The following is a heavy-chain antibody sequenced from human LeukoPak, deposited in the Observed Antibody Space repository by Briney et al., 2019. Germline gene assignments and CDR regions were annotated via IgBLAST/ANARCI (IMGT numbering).Heavy chain of an antibody. Sequence: GASVKVSCKASGYTFTGYYMHWVRQAPGQGLEWMGWINPNSGGTNYAQKFRGRVTMTRDTSISTAYMELSRLRSDDTAVYYCARDNPITIFGVVNFAFDIWGQGTMVTVSS. CDR2: INPNSGGT. J-gene: IGHJ3*02. CDR1: GYTFTGYY. D-gene: IGHD3-3*01. CDR3: ARDNPITIFGVVNFAFDI. V-gene: IGHV1-2*02.